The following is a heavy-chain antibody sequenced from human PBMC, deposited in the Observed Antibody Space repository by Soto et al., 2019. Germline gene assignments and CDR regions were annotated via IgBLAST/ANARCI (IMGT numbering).Heavy chain of an antibody. V-gene: IGHV3-23*01. CDR3: ARLRGAAAGLDV. CDR1: GFTFSSYA. CDR2: ITNSGGYT. D-gene: IGHD6-13*01. J-gene: IGHJ6*02. Sequence: PGGSLRLSCAASGFTFSSYAMSWVRQAPGKGLEWVSSITNSGGYTYHADSVKGQVTISADKSISTAYLQWSSLKASDTAMYYCARLRGAAAGLDVWGQGTTVTVSS.